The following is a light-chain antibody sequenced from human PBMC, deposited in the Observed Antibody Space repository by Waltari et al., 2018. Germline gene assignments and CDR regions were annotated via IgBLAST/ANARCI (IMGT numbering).Light chain of an antibody. Sequence: DIQVTQSPSSLSASVGDRVTITCRASQTINYYLNWYQQKPGKAPKLLIYAASRLHSGARSRFSGTVSVTVFTLTISSLQSEDFATYYCQQSYSVPFTFGPGTKVDI. CDR2: AAS. J-gene: IGKJ3*01. CDR1: QTINYY. V-gene: IGKV1-39*01. CDR3: QQSYSVPFT.